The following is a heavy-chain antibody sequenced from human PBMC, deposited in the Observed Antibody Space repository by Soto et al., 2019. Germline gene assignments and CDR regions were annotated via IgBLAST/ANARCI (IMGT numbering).Heavy chain of an antibody. D-gene: IGHD3-9*01. CDR2: IYPGDSDT. Sequence: GESLKISCKGSGYSFTSYWIGWVRQMPGKGLEWMGIIYPGDSDTRYSPSFQGQVTMSADKSISTAYLQWSSLKASDTAMYYCARSKSRYFDWLAGCQGMDVWGQGTMVTVSS. V-gene: IGHV5-51*01. CDR3: ARSKSRYFDWLAGCQGMDV. CDR1: GYSFTSYW. J-gene: IGHJ6*02.